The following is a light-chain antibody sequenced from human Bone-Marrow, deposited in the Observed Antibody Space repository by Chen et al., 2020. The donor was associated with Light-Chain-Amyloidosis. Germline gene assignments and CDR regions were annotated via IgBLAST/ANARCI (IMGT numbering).Light chain of an antibody. V-gene: IGKV1-9*01. J-gene: IGKJ4*01. CDR1: QALSSY. CDR3: QQLNSYPRT. Sequence: IQLTQSPSSLSASVGARVTITCRASQALSSYLAWYQQKPGKAPKLLIYSASTLQSEVPSRLSGSESGTDFTLTSSSMQPEDFSPYYCQQLNSYPRTFGGGPKVEIK. CDR2: SAS.